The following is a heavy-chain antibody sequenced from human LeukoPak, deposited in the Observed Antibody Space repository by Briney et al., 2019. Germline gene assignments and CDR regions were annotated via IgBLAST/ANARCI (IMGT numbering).Heavy chain of an antibody. J-gene: IGHJ4*02. D-gene: IGHD3-22*01. V-gene: IGHV3-23*01. CDR2: ISGSGGST. CDR3: AKYDSSGYRG. CDR1: GFTFSSYA. Sequence: GGPLRLSCAASGFTFSSYAMSWVRQAPGKGLEWVSAISGSGGSTYYADSVKGRFTISRDNSKNTLYLQMNSLRAGDTAVYYCAKYDSSGYRGWGQGTLVTVSS.